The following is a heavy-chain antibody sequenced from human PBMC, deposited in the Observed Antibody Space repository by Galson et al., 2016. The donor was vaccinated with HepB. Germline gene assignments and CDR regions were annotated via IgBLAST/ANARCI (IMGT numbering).Heavy chain of an antibody. CDR3: AKSLQGAAAGSWFDP. J-gene: IGHJ5*02. D-gene: IGHD6-13*01. V-gene: IGHV3-23*01. Sequence: SLRLSCAASGFTFSDYALNWVRQAPGKGPEWVSSISGSGGSTLYIDSVKGRFTISRDNSKNTLYLQMTSLRAEDTAIYYCAKSLQGAAAGSWFDPWGQGTLVTVSS. CDR2: ISGSGGST. CDR1: GFTFSDYA.